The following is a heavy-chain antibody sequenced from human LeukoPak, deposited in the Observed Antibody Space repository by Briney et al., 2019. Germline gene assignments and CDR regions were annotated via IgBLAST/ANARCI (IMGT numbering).Heavy chain of an antibody. Sequence: ASVKVSCKASGYTFTRYYMHWVGQAPGQGLEWMGWINPKSGGKNYEQKFQGWVTMTRDTSISTAYMELSRLRSDDTAVYYCARDLGYCSGGSCYWGYYFDGWGQGTLVTV. J-gene: IGHJ4*02. D-gene: IGHD2-15*01. CDR2: INPKSGGK. V-gene: IGHV1-2*04. CDR1: GYTFTRYY. CDR3: ARDLGYCSGGSCYWGYYFDG.